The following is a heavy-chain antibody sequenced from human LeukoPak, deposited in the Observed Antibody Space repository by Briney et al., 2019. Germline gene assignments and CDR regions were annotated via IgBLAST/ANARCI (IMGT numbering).Heavy chain of an antibody. J-gene: IGHJ4*02. CDR1: GYTFTSYG. Sequence: ASVKVSCKASGYTFTSYGISRVRQAPVQALKWMGWISANNGTTNYEHKLKGRVTMTTDTSTSNANMKLRSLRSDEPTVYYCAGRGSGSYYGSYWGQGTLVTVSS. D-gene: IGHD1-26*01. V-gene: IGHV1-18*01. CDR3: AGRGSGSYYGSY. CDR2: ISANNGTT.